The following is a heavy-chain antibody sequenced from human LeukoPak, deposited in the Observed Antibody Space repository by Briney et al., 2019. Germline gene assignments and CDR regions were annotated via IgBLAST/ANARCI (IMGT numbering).Heavy chain of an antibody. CDR1: GYTFTVYY. D-gene: IGHD2-2*01. J-gene: IGHJ5*02. V-gene: IGHV1-46*01. CDR3: ARDHDKNIVVVPAARGWFDP. CDR2: INPSGGST. Sequence: ASVKVSCTASGYTFTVYYMHWVRQAPGQGLEWMGIINPSGGSTSYAQKFQGRVTMTRDTSTNTVYMELSSLRSEDTAVYYCARDHDKNIVVVPAARGWFDPWGQGTLVTVSS.